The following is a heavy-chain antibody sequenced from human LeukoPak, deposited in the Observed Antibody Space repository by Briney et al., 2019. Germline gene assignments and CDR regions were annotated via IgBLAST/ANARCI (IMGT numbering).Heavy chain of an antibody. CDR1: GGSVSSYY. V-gene: IGHV4-59*08. J-gene: IGHJ4*02. CDR2: IFNSGSGST. Sequence: SETLSLTCTVSGGSVSSYYWSWIRQPPGKGLEWIGYIFNSGSGSTTYNPSLKSRVTMSIDTSKTQFSLNLKSVTATDTAVYYCARRKSGTGPFDYWGQGTLVTVSS. CDR3: ARRKSGTGPFDY. D-gene: IGHD1-1*01.